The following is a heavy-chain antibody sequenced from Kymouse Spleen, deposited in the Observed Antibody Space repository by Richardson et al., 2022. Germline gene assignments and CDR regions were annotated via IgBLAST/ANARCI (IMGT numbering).Heavy chain of an antibody. Sequence: EVQLVESGGGLVQPGGSLRLSCAASGFTFSSYWMHWVRQAPGKGLVWVSRINSDGSSTSYADSVKGRFTISRDNAKNTLYLQMNSLRAEDTAVYYCARDDPPYNWNSWYYYYGMDVWGQGTTVTVSS. CDR3: ARDDPPYNWNSWYYYYGMDV. V-gene: IGHV3-74*01. D-gene: IGHD1-7*01. J-gene: IGHJ6*02. CDR1: GFTFSSYW. CDR2: INSDGSST.